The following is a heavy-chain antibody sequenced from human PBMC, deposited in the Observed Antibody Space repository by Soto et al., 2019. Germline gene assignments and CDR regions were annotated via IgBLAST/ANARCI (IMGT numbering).Heavy chain of an antibody. CDR2: IYYSGST. J-gene: IGHJ4*02. CDR1: GGSISNYY. Sequence: PSETLSLTCTVSGGSISNYYWSWIRQPPGKGLEWIGYIYYSGSTNYNPSLKSRVTISVDTSKNQFSLKLSSVTAADTVVYFCARAGAATLADYWGQGTLVTVSS. V-gene: IGHV4-59*01. D-gene: IGHD2-15*01. CDR3: ARAGAATLADY.